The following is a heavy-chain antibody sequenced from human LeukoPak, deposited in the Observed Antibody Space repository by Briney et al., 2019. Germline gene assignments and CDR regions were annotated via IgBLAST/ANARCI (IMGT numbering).Heavy chain of an antibody. CDR1: GFTFSSYS. V-gene: IGHV3-21*01. CDR2: ISSSSSYI. D-gene: IGHD3-22*01. CDR3: ARVARETFHYYDTALMDV. J-gene: IGHJ6*02. Sequence: GGSLRLSCAASGFTFSSYSMNWVRQAPGKGLEWVSSISSSSSYIYYADSVKGRFTISRDNAKNSLYLQMNSLRAEDTAVYYCARVARETFHYYDTALMDVWGQGTTVTVSS.